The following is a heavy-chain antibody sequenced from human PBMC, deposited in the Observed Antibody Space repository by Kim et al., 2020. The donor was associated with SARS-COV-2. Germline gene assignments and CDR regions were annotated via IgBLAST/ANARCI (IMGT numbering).Heavy chain of an antibody. J-gene: IGHJ5*02. Sequence: RCAASVKGRVTISRDSDKNTLSLQMNSLGVEETAVYYCARGTSHAFDRWGQGSLVTVSS. V-gene: IGHV3-74*01. D-gene: IGHD3-10*01. CDR3: ARGTSHAFDR.